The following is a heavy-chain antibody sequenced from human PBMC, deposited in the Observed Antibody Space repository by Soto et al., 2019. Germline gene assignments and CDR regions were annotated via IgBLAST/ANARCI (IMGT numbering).Heavy chain of an antibody. CDR1: GGSISSGDYY. CDR3: ARDXXGSYXDY. V-gene: IGHV4-30-4*01. CDR2: IYYSGST. Sequence: XSLTCTVSGGSISSGDYYWSWIRQPPGKGLEWIGYIYYSGSTYYNPSLKSRVTISVDTSKNQFSLKLSSVTAADTAVYXXARDXXGSYXDYWXXGTLVTVSS. J-gene: IGHJ4*02. D-gene: IGHD3-16*01.